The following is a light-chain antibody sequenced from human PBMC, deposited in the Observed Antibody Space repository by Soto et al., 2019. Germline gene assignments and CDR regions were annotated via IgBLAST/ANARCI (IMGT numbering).Light chain of an antibody. CDR3: QQHGSSPPT. CDR1: HSVSSSY. J-gene: IGKJ1*01. Sequence: EIVLTQSPGTLSLSPGERATLSCRASHSVSSSYLAWYQQKPGKAPRLLFYGASRRATGSQDSFSGSGSGSDFTLTISSLQPEDGAVYYCQQHGSSPPTFGQGTNVDIK. CDR2: GAS. V-gene: IGKV3-20*01.